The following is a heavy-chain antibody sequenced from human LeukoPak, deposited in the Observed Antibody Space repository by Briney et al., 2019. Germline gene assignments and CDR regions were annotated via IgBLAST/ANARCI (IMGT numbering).Heavy chain of an antibody. CDR1: GFTFSDYW. CDR3: ARRLRFLEWSEFRAAFDI. Sequence: GGSLRLSCAASGFTFSDYWMSWMRQAPGKGLEWVANIKYDGDEEYYVDSVKGRFTISRDNAKNSLYLQLNSLRVEDTAVYYCARRLRFLEWSEFRAAFDIWGQGTMVTVSS. V-gene: IGHV3-7*01. D-gene: IGHD3-3*01. CDR2: IKYDGDEE. J-gene: IGHJ3*02.